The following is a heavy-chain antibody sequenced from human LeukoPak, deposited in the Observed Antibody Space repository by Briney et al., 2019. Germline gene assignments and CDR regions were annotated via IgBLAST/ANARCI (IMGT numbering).Heavy chain of an antibody. CDR3: AKSLGNQGVIDY. CDR1: GFIFRNHA. D-gene: IGHD3-10*01. J-gene: IGHJ4*02. CDR2: VSASGGST. Sequence: GGSLRHSCAASGFIFRNHAMNWVRQAPGQGLEWVSGVSASGGSTFNTDSVKGRFSISRGNSKNTLYLEMNNLGPEDTALYYCAKSLGNQGVIDYWGQGTLVTVSS. V-gene: IGHV3-23*01.